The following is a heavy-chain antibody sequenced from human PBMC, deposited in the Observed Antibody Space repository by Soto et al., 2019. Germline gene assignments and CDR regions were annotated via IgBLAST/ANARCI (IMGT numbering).Heavy chain of an antibody. V-gene: IGHV1-69*02. J-gene: IGHJ6*02. CDR3: AGGGAAVYYGMDL. Sequence: QVQLVQSGAEVKKPGSSVKVSCKASGGTFSSYTISWVRQAPGQGLEWMGRIIPILGIANYAQKFQGRVTITTDKSTSTAYMELSSLRSEDTAVYYCAGGGAAVYYGMDLWGQGTTVTVSS. CDR2: IIPILGIA. D-gene: IGHD2-15*01. CDR1: GGTFSSYT.